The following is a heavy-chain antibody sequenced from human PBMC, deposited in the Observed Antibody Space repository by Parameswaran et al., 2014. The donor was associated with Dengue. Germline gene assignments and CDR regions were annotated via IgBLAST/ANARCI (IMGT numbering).Heavy chain of an antibody. D-gene: IGHD5-12*01. V-gene: IGHV1-2*02. CDR2: INPNNDGT. CDR3: ARELATRYYYFYGMDV. Sequence: WVRQAPGQGLEWMGWINPNNDGTNYAQKFQGRVTMTRDTSISTAYMELSRLRSDDTAVYYCARELATRYYYFYGMDVWGQGTTVTVSS. J-gene: IGHJ6*02.